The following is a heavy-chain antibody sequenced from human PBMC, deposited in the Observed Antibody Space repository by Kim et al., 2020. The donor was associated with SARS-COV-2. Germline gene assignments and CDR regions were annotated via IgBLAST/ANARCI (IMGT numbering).Heavy chain of an antibody. J-gene: IGHJ4*02. V-gene: IGHV3-48*02. CDR1: GFTFSSYS. CDR2: ISSSSSTI. Sequence: GGSLRLSCAASGFTFSSYSMNWVRQAPGKGLEWVSYISSSSSTIYYADSVKGRFTISRDNAKNSLYLQMNSLRDEDTAVYYCARGRSSGSYEPHFDYWGQGTLVTVSS. CDR3: ARGRSSGSYEPHFDY. D-gene: IGHD1-26*01.